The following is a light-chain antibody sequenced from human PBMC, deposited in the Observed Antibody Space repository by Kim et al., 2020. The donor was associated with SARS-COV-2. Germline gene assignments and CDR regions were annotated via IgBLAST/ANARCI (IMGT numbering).Light chain of an antibody. J-gene: IGKJ1*01. CDR2: GAS. V-gene: IGKV3-20*01. CDR1: QTVTSNY. CDR3: QKYGSSPAT. Sequence: EIVLTQSPGTLSLSPGERATLSCRASQTVTSNYLAWYQQKPGQAPRLLIYGASSRATGIPDRFSGSGSGTDFTLTISRLEPDDFAVYYCQKYGSSPATFGQGTKVDIK.